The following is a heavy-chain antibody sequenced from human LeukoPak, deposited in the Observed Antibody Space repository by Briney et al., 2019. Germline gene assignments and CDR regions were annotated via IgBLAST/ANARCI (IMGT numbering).Heavy chain of an antibody. Sequence: SETLSLTCIVSGGSINSHYWSWIRQPPGKGLEWIGDIHYTGTTKYNPSVKSRVTISVDTSKNQFSLKLNSVTAADTAVYFCARVTFYDILTARYYFDYWGQGTLVTVSS. D-gene: IGHD3-9*01. CDR2: IHYTGTT. CDR3: ARVTFYDILTARYYFDY. V-gene: IGHV4-59*08. J-gene: IGHJ4*02. CDR1: GGSINSHY.